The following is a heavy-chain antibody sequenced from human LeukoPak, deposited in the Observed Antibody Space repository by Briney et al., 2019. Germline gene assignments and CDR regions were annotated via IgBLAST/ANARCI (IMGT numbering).Heavy chain of an antibody. CDR1: GGSISSGSHY. CDR2: IYTSGST. Sequence: SETLSLTCTVSGGSISSGSHYWSWIRQPAGKGLEWIGRIYTSGSTNYNPSLKSRVTISVDTSKNQFSLKLRSVTAADTAVYYCARGYGSSSYNWFDPWGQGTLVTVSS. J-gene: IGHJ5*02. V-gene: IGHV4-61*02. D-gene: IGHD6-6*01. CDR3: ARGYGSSSYNWFDP.